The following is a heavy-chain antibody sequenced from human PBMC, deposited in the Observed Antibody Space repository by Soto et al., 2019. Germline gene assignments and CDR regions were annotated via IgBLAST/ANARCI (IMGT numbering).Heavy chain of an antibody. CDR2: MNPNSGNT. CDR1: GYTFTSYD. J-gene: IGHJ6*02. CDR3: ARSSSSGNYYYGMDV. D-gene: IGHD6-6*01. V-gene: IGHV1-8*01. Sequence: ASVKVSCKASGYTFTSYDINWVRQATGQGLEWMGWMNPNSGNTGYAQKFQGRVTTTRNTSISTAYMELSSLRSGDTAVYYCARSSSSGNYYYGMDVWGQGTTVTVS.